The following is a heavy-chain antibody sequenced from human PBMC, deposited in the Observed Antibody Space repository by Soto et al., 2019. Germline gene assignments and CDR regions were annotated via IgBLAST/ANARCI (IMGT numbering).Heavy chain of an antibody. D-gene: IGHD6-13*01. V-gene: IGHV3-53*01. CDR1: GFTVSSNY. J-gene: IGHJ4*02. CDR3: ARDLYSSSWPTSVR. CDR2: IYSGGST. Sequence: GGSLRLSCAASGFTVSSNYMSWVRQAPGKGLEWVSVIYSGGSTYYADSVKGRFTISRDNSKSTLYLQMNSLRAEDMAVYYCARDLYSSSWPTSVRWGQGTLVTVSS.